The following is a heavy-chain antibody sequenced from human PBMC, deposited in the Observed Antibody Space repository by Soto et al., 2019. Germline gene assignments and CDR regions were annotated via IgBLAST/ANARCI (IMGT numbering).Heavy chain of an antibody. V-gene: IGHV4-59*01. Sequence: QVQLQESGPGLVKPSETLSLTCTVSGGSISSYYWSWIRQPPGKGLEWIGYIYYSGSTNYNPSLKSRVTIAVDTSKTQFSLKLSSVTAADTAVYYCARADSSSWYAGGYYYYGMDVWGQGTTVTVSS. D-gene: IGHD6-13*01. CDR1: GGSISSYY. J-gene: IGHJ6*02. CDR2: IYYSGST. CDR3: ARADSSSWYAGGYYYYGMDV.